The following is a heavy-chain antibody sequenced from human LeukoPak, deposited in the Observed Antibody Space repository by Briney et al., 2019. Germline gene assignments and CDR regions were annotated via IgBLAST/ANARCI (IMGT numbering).Heavy chain of an antibody. CDR3: CRERYDSSGYTIDY. Sequence: GGSLRLSCAASGFAFSDHSMNWVRQAPGKGLEWVGLIRRKAHGGTTEYAASEKGRFTISRDDSKSIAYLQMHSLKTEDTAVYYCCRERYDSSGYTIDYWGQGTLVTVSS. J-gene: IGHJ4*02. D-gene: IGHD3-22*01. CDR2: IRRKAHGGTT. CDR1: GFAFSDHS. V-gene: IGHV3-49*04.